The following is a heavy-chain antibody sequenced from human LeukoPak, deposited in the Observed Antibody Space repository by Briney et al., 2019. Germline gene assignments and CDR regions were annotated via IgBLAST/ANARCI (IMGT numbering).Heavy chain of an antibody. D-gene: IGHD2-2*01. CDR2: ISYRGST. CDR3: ATNAAPAALDAVDI. Sequence: SETLSLTCTVSGGSINNHYWSWIRQPPGKGLEWIGYISYRGSTNYNPSLKSRVTISVDASNNQFSLKLSSVTAADTAVYYCATNAAPAALDAVDIWGQGQWSPSLQ. J-gene: IGHJ3*02. V-gene: IGHV4-59*08. CDR1: GGSINNHY.